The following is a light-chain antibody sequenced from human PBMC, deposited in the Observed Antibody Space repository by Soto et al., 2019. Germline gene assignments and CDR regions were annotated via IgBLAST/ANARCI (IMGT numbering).Light chain of an antibody. CDR1: QSVSTNF. V-gene: IGKV3-20*01. J-gene: IGKJ1*01. CDR3: QQYGRTSWT. Sequence: EIVLTQSPGTLSLSPGEGATLSCRASQSVSTNFFAWYQQKPGQAPRLLIYGASTRATGIPDRFSGSGSGTDFTLTIRRLEPEDFAVYYCQQYGRTSWTFGQGTKVEIK. CDR2: GAS.